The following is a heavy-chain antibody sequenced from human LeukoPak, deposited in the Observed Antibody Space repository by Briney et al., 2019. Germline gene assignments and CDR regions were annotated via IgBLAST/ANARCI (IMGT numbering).Heavy chain of an antibody. Sequence: CMIPNSVNTCYSQKFHGRVTMTRDTSISKDYMEMRSLRSEDTAVYYCASEYCSGGSCTDPWGQGTLVTVSS. V-gene: IGHV1-8*01. J-gene: IGHJ5*02. CDR3: ASEYCSGGSCTDP. D-gene: IGHD2-15*01. CDR2: MIPNSVNT.